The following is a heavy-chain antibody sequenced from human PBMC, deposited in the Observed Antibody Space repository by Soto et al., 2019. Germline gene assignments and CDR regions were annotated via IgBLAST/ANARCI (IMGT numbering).Heavy chain of an antibody. CDR1: GIKLRAVS. Sequence: GSLRHCCKACGIKLRAVSRNWVRQVQGKGREWVASISSASSETWYADSVKGRFIISRYNAQNSLFLQMNTLRPEDSAIYYCARVAYWVPGTQVTV. J-gene: IGHJ4*02. V-gene: IGHV3-21*01. CDR3: ARVAY. CDR2: ISSASSET.